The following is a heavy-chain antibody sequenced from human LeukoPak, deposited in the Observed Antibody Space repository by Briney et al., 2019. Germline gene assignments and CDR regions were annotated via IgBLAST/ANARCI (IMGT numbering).Heavy chain of an antibody. J-gene: IGHJ6*03. CDR3: ARARCETRIWPKSRYDYYHYMDV. Sequence: ASVEVSCKASGYTFATYTIHWVRQAPGQRLEWMGWINAGNGNTKYSQEFQDRVTITRDTSASTAYMELSSLRSEDMAVYYCARARCETRIWPKSRYDYYHYMDVWGKGTTVTVSS. CDR1: GYTFATYT. CDR2: INAGNGNT. D-gene: IGHD5-24*01. V-gene: IGHV1-3*03.